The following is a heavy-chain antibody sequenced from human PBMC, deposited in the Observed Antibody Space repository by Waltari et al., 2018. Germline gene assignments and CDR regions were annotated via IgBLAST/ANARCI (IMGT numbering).Heavy chain of an antibody. V-gene: IGHV3-23*01. D-gene: IGHD3-16*02. Sequence: EMQVLESGGGLVQPGGSLRLSCAASGFSVSHSAVAWVRRAPGKGLEYGGRIGENNRGTWDADSGRGCCTISRDIYDNMVVLMRTSLSGEDTAIYYCAKDTNRYTGWFDPWGQGTLVTVSS. CDR3: AKDTNRYTGWFDP. CDR1: GFSVSHSA. J-gene: IGHJ5*02. CDR2: IGENNRGT.